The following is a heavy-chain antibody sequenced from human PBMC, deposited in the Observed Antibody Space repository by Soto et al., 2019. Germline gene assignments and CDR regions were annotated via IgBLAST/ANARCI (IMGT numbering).Heavy chain of an antibody. V-gene: IGHV3-23*01. D-gene: IGHD3-22*01. CDR3: AKDPTSYDSSAQFDS. Sequence: EVQLLESGGRLVQPGGSLRLSCAASGFSFSIYAMNWVRQAPGQVLEWVSGISGGGGSTYHADSVKGRFTISRDNSKNTLYLQMNSLRAEATAVYYCAKDPTSYDSSAQFDSGGQGTLVTVSS. J-gene: IGHJ4*02. CDR2: ISGGGGST. CDR1: GFSFSIYA.